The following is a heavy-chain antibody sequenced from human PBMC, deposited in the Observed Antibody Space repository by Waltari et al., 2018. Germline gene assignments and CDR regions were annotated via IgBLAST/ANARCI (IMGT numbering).Heavy chain of an antibody. J-gene: IGHJ6*03. CDR2: IYYSGST. D-gene: IGHD3-22*01. Sequence: QVQLQESGPGLVKPSETLSLTCTVSGGSISSYYWSWIRQPPGKGLEWIGYIYYSGSTNYNPSRKSRVTISVDTSKNQFSLKLSSVTAADTAVYYCARETAYYYDSSGYYYMDVWGKGTTVTVSS. CDR1: GGSISSYY. V-gene: IGHV4-59*01. CDR3: ARETAYYYDSSGYYYMDV.